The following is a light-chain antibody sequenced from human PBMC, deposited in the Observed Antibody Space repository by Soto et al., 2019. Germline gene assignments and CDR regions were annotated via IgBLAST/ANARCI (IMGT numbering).Light chain of an antibody. CDR3: ETLDSNNRV. CDR2: LEGSGSY. V-gene: IGLV4-60*02. J-gene: IGLJ3*02. CDR1: SGHSSYI. Sequence: QPVLTQSSSASASLGSSVKLTCTLSSGHSSYIIAWHQQQPGKAPRYLMKLEGSGSYNKGSRVPDRFSGSSSGADRYLTISNLQFEDEADYYLETLDSNNRVFRGGTKLTVL.